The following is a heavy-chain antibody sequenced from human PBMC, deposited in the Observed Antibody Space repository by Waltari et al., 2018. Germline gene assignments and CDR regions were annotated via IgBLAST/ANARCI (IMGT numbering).Heavy chain of an antibody. J-gene: IGHJ6*02. CDR2: IRSKANNHAT. Sequence: EVQLVESGGGLVQPGGSLKLSCAASGFIFSTCAMHWVRQSPGRGLEWVGRIRSKANNHATDYVASVKGRFLISRDDSKNVAYLQMNGLKTEDTAVYYCVRGTTTVTTNYYYGMDVWGRGTTVTVSS. D-gene: IGHD4-17*01. CDR1: GFIFSTCA. V-gene: IGHV3-73*01. CDR3: VRGTTTVTTNYYYGMDV.